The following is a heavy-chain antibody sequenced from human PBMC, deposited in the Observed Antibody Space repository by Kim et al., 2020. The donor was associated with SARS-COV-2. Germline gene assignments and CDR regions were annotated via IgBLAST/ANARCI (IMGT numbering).Heavy chain of an antibody. Sequence: GGSLRLSCAASGFTFSSYGMHWVRQAPGKGLEWVAVISYDGSNKYYADSVKGRFTISRDNSKNTLYLQMNSLRAEDTALYYCARAGEPGYSYGFLDYWG. CDR3: ARAGEPGYSYGFLDY. CDR2: ISYDGSNK. J-gene: IGHJ4*01. V-gene: IGHV3-30*03. CDR1: GFTFSSYG. D-gene: IGHD5-18*01.